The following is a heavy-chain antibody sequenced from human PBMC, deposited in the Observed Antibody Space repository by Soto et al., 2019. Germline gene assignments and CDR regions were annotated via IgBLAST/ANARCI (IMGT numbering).Heavy chain of an antibody. D-gene: IGHD3-22*01. V-gene: IGHV4-30-4*01. CDR1: GGSISSGDYY. CDR2: IYYSEST. Sequence: QVQLQESGPGLVKPSQTLSLTCTVSGGSISSGDYYWSWIRQPPGKGLEWIGYIYYSESTYYNPSLKSRVTISVDTSKNQFSLKLSSVTAADTAVYYCARLKTLITMIMTEFDYWGQGTLVTVSS. J-gene: IGHJ4*02. CDR3: ARLKTLITMIMTEFDY.